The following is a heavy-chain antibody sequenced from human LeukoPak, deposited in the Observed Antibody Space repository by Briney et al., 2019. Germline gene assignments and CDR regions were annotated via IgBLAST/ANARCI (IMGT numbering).Heavy chain of an antibody. CDR3: ARRGGGRRITIFGVVITPQRNWFEP. J-gene: IGHJ5*02. CDR2: INHSQST. CDR1: GGSFSGYY. Sequence: SSETLSLTCAVYGGSFSGYYWSWIRQPPAKGLEWIGEINHSQSTNYNPSLKSRVPISVDTSKNQFSLKRSSVTAADTAVYYCARRGGGRRITIFGVVITPQRNWFEPWGQGTLVTVSS. D-gene: IGHD3-3*01. V-gene: IGHV4-34*01.